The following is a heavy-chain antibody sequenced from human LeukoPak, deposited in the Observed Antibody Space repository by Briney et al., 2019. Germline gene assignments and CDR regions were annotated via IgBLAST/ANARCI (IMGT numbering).Heavy chain of an antibody. CDR1: AFTFNSYS. D-gene: IGHD2-2*01. Sequence: GGSLRLSCAASAFTFNSYSMSWVRQAPGKGLEWVSAISGSGGSTYYADSVKGRFTISRDNSKNTLYLQMNSLRAEDTAVYYCAKDHEVVVVPAAIDYWGQGTLVTVSS. CDR3: AKDHEVVVVPAAIDY. J-gene: IGHJ4*02. V-gene: IGHV3-23*01. CDR2: ISGSGGST.